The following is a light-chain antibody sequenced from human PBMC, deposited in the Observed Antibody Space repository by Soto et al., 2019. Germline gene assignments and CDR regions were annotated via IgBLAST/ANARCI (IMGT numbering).Light chain of an antibody. J-gene: IGLJ1*01. Sequence: QSVLTQPPSVSGSPGQSVTISCTGTSSDVGSYNRVSWYQQPPGTAPKLMIYEVSNRPSGVPDRFSGSKSGNTASLTISGLQAEDEADSYCSSYTSSSPYVFGTGTKLTVL. CDR1: SSDVGSYNR. CDR3: SSYTSSSPYV. CDR2: EVS. V-gene: IGLV2-18*02.